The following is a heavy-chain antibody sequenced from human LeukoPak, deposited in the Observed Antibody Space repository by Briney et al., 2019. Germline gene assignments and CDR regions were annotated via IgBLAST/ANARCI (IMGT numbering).Heavy chain of an antibody. J-gene: IGHJ3*02. CDR2: IYYSGST. V-gene: IGHV4-30-4*08. CDR1: GGSISSGDYY. CDR3: ARDGVYCSSTSCYADAFDI. Sequence: SETLSLTCTVSGGSISSGDYYWSWIRQPPGKGLEWIGYIYYSGSTYHNPSLKSRVTISVDTSKNQFSLKLSSVTAADTAVYYCARDGVYCSSTSCYADAFDIWGQGTMVTVSS. D-gene: IGHD2-2*01.